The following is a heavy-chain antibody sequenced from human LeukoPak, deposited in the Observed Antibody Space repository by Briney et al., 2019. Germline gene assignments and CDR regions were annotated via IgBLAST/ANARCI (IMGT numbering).Heavy chain of an antibody. V-gene: IGHV4-39*01. Sequence: SETLSLTCTVSAGSIRSSSYYWGWIRQPPGKGLEWIGCIYYSGSTYYNASLKSLRTISVDTSKNQFSLKLNSVTAADTAVYFCARQVVAVAGTGYFDYWGQGTLVTVTS. CDR2: IYYSGST. CDR1: AGSIRSSSYY. D-gene: IGHD6-19*01. CDR3: ARQVVAVAGTGYFDY. J-gene: IGHJ4*02.